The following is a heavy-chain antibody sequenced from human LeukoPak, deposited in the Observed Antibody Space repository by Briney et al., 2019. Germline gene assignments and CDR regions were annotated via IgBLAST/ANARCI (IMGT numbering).Heavy chain of an antibody. CDR1: GFTFSSYA. CDR3: AKAISGSYKAYFDY. D-gene: IGHD1-26*01. V-gene: IGHV3-23*01. Sequence: GGSLRLSCAASGFTFSSYAMTWVRQPPGKGLEWVSTISGSGGRTYYADSVKGRFTISRDDSKNTLYLQMNSLRAEDTAVYYCAKAISGSYKAYFDYWGQGTLVTVSS. J-gene: IGHJ4*02. CDR2: ISGSGGRT.